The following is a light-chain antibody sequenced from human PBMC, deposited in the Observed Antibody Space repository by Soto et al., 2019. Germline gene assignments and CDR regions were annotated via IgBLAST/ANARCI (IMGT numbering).Light chain of an antibody. CDR2: DAS. Sequence: EIVLTQSPATLSLSPGERATLSCRASQSVNNYLAWYQQRPGQAPRLLIYDASNRATGIPDRFSGSGSGTDFTLTITRLEPEDFAVYHCQQYGSSAPLSFGGGTKVDIK. J-gene: IGKJ4*01. V-gene: IGKV3-20*01. CDR1: QSVNNY. CDR3: QQYGSSAPLS.